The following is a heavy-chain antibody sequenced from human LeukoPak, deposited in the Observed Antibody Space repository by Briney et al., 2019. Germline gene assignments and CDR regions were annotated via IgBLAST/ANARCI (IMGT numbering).Heavy chain of an antibody. CDR1: KVTFSDYA. CDR2: ISGSGGNT. Sequence: PGGSLRLSCAASKVTFSDYAMNWVRQAPGKGLEWVSGISGSGGNTYYADSVKGRFTISRDNSKNTLYLQMNSLRAEDTALCYCAKGTGINHYHWIDPWGQGTQVTVSS. J-gene: IGHJ5*02. V-gene: IGHV3-23*01. CDR3: AKGTGINHYHWIDP. D-gene: IGHD3/OR15-3a*01.